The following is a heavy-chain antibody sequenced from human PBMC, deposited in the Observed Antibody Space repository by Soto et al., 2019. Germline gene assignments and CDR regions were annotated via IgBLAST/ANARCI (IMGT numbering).Heavy chain of an antibody. V-gene: IGHV1-3*01. Sequence: QVQLVQSGAEVKKPGASVKVSCKASGYTFTSYAMHWVRQAPGQRLEWMGWINAGNGNTKYSQKFQGRVTITRDTSASTAYMELSSLRSEDTAVYYCAVPLITFGGVIVMGAFDIWGHGTMVTVSS. D-gene: IGHD3-16*02. CDR3: AVPLITFGGVIVMGAFDI. CDR2: INAGNGNT. J-gene: IGHJ3*02. CDR1: GYTFTSYA.